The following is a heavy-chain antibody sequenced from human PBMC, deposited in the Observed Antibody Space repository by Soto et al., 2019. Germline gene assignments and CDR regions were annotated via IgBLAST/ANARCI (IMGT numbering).Heavy chain of an antibody. CDR3: AKSVVVAVQDAFDI. D-gene: IGHD2-15*01. CDR2: ISGSGIST. Sequence: EVQLLESGGGLAQPGGSLRLSCAASGFTFSTYGMCWVRQAPGKGLEWVSGISGSGISTYYADSVKGRFTISRDNSKSTLYLQVNSLRAEDTAIYYCAKSVVVAVQDAFDIWGQGTMVTVSS. V-gene: IGHV3-23*01. J-gene: IGHJ3*02. CDR1: GFTFSTYG.